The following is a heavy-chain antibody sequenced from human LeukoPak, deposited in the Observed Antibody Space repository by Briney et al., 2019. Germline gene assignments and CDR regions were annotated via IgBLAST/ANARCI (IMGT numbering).Heavy chain of an antibody. D-gene: IGHD3-10*01. J-gene: IGHJ4*02. CDR1: GFTFSNYW. V-gene: IGHV3-74*03. Sequence: PGGSLRLSCAASGFTFSNYWMHWVRQVPGKGLAWVSRISSDGSTTTYADSVKGRFTISRDNAKHTLYLQMNSLRAEDTAVYYCARDLGGFGEFYWGQGTLVTVSS. CDR3: ARDLGGFGEFY. CDR2: ISSDGSTT.